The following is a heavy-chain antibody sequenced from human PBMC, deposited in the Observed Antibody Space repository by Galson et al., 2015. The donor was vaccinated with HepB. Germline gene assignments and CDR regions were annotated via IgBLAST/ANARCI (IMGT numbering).Heavy chain of an antibody. CDR3: ARDTSYSDNSLSY. CDR1: GYTFTNYG. D-gene: IGHD4-17*01. CDR2: IGGYNGNT. J-gene: IGHJ1*01. Sequence: SVKVSCKASGYTFTNYGINWVRQAPGQGLEWMGWIGGYNGNTKYAQKLLGRVTMTTDTSTNTVYMELRSLTSDDTAVYYCARDTSYSDNSLSYWGQGTLVTVSS. V-gene: IGHV1-18*01.